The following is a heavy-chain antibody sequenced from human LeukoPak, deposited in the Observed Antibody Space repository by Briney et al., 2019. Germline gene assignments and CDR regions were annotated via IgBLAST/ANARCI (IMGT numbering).Heavy chain of an antibody. CDR1: GFTFSSYA. Sequence: GRSLRLSCAASGFTFSSYAMHWVRQAPGKGLEWVAVISYDGSNKYYADSVKGRFTISRDNSKNTLYLQMNSLRAEDTAVYYCARDGDDYGASGAFDIWGQGTMVTVSS. J-gene: IGHJ3*02. V-gene: IGHV3-30-3*01. CDR2: ISYDGSNK. CDR3: ARDGDDYGASGAFDI. D-gene: IGHD4-17*01.